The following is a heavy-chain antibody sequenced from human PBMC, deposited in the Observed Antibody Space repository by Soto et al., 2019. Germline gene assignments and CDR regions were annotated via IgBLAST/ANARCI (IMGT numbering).Heavy chain of an antibody. J-gene: IGHJ3*02. Sequence: GASVKVSCKASGYTFTSYDINWVRQATGQGLEWMGWMNPNSGNTGYAQKFQGRVTMTRNTSISTAYMELSSLRSEDTAVYYCARGLTGHGSYYGVRIVAAFDIWGQGTMVTVSS. CDR1: GYTFTSYD. V-gene: IGHV1-8*01. D-gene: IGHD1-26*01. CDR2: MNPNSGNT. CDR3: ARGLTGHGSYYGVRIVAAFDI.